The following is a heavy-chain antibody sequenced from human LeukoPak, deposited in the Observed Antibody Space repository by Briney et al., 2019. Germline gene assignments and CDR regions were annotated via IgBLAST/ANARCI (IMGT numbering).Heavy chain of an antibody. Sequence: GGSLRLSCAVSGFTFRNYWMIWVRQAPGKGLERVANINEDGSKKYYVGSVEGRFTISRDDAKNSLFLRMNSLRDEDTGVYYCATSTYSSSPSWGQGTLVSVSS. CDR1: GFTFRNYW. D-gene: IGHD6-6*01. CDR2: INEDGSKK. CDR3: ATSTYSSSPS. J-gene: IGHJ5*02. V-gene: IGHV3-7*01.